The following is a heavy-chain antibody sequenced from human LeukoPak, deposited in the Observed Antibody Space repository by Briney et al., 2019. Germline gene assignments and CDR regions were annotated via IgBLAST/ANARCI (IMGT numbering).Heavy chain of an antibody. D-gene: IGHD6-19*01. J-gene: IGHJ4*02. V-gene: IGHV3-33*01. CDR2: IWSDGSHK. CDR3: ARASGPFDY. Sequence: HPGMSLRLSCAASGFSFSTYGIHWVRQAPGKGLEWVAVIWSDGSHKYYADSVKGRFTISRDNSKSTLFLLMNSLGAEDTAVYYCARASGPFDYWGQGTLVTVSS. CDR1: GFSFSTYG.